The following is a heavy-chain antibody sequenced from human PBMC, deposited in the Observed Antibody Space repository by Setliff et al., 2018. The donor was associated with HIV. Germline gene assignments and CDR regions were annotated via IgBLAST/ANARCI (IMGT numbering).Heavy chain of an antibody. Sequence: GGSLRLSCAGSGFTFGSYAMSWVRQAPGRGLEWVSAISPNGDETYYADSVRGRFTISRDNSKNTLYLQMDSLRAEDTAVYYCARDRLESLWFGDLHYMDVWGKGTAVTVSS. D-gene: IGHD3-10*01. J-gene: IGHJ6*03. V-gene: IGHV3-23*01. CDR2: ISPNGDET. CDR3: ARDRLESLWFGDLHYMDV. CDR1: GFTFGSYA.